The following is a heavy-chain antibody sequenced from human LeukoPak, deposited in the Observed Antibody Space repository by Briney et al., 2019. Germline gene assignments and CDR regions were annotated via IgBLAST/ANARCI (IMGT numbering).Heavy chain of an antibody. CDR3: ASLYYDILTGYYSA. Sequence: SETLSLTCAVYGGSFGGYYWSWIRQPPGKGLEWIGEINHSGSTNYNPSLKSRVTISVDTSKNQFSLKLSSVTAADTAVYYCASLYYDILTGYYSAWGQGTLVTVSS. CDR2: INHSGST. CDR1: GGSFGGYY. D-gene: IGHD3-9*01. J-gene: IGHJ5*02. V-gene: IGHV4-34*01.